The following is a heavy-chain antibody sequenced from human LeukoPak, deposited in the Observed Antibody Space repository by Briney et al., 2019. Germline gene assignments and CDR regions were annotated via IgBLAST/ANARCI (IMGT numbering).Heavy chain of an antibody. D-gene: IGHD3-9*01. CDR1: GFSFNDCG. Sequence: GGSLRLSCAVSGFSFNDCGIHWVRKAPGEGLEWISFIHSNGIDTFYGDSVKGRFTVSRDNSTNTLYLQMNRLRVHDAAVYYCAKSLGSKRYLDFMDVWGKGTTITVSS. CDR3: AKSLGSKRYLDFMDV. CDR2: IHSNGIDT. V-gene: IGHV3-30*02. J-gene: IGHJ6*03.